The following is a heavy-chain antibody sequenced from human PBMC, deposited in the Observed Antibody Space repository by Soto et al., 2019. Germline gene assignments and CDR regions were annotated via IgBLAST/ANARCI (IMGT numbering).Heavy chain of an antibody. V-gene: IGHV3-9*01. D-gene: IGHD1-26*01. Sequence: GASLSLSCAASGFTFDDYAMHWVRQAPGKGLEWVSGISWKSGSIGYADSVKGRLTISRDNAKNSLYLQMNSLRAEDTALYYCAKDTKVGATYAFDIWGQGTMVT. CDR1: GFTFDDYA. CDR2: ISWKSGSI. CDR3: AKDTKVGATYAFDI. J-gene: IGHJ3*02.